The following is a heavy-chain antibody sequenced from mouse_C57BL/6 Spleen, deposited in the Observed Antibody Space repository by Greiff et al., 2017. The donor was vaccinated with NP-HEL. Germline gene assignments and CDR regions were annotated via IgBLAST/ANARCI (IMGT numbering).Heavy chain of an antibody. J-gene: IGHJ2*01. CDR1: GYSITSGYY. D-gene: IGHD2-2*01. CDR2: ISYDGSN. CDR3: ARHRGYEYYFDY. Sequence: ESGPGLVKPSQSLSLTCSVTGYSITSGYYWNWIRQFPGNKLEWMGYISYDGSNNYNPSLKNRISITRDTSKNQFFLKLNSVTTEDTATYYCARHRGYEYYFDYWGQGTTLTVSS. V-gene: IGHV3-6*01.